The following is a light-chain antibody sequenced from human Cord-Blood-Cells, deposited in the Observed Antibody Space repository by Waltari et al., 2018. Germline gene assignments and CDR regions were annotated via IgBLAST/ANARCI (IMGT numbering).Light chain of an antibody. CDR2: GAS. V-gene: IGKV3-15*01. CDR1: QSVSSN. J-gene: IGKJ2*01. Sequence: CRASQSVSSNLAWYQQKPGQAPRLLIYGASTRATGIPARFSGSGSGTEFTLTISSLQSEDFAVYYCQQYNNWPMYTFGQGTKLEIK. CDR3: QQYNNWPMYT.